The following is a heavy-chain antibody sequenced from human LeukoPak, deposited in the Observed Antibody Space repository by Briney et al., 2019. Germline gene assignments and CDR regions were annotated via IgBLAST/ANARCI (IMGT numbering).Heavy chain of an antibody. CDR3: ARGRAGYSSSWPTLFGY. D-gene: IGHD6-13*01. J-gene: IGHJ4*02. V-gene: IGHV3-33*01. Sequence: GGSLRLSCAASGFTFSSYGMHWVRQAPGKGLEWVAVIWYDGSNKYYADSVKGRFTISRDNSKNTLYLQMNSLRAEDTAVYYCARGRAGYSSSWPTLFGYWGREPWSPSPQ. CDR1: GFTFSSYG. CDR2: IWYDGSNK.